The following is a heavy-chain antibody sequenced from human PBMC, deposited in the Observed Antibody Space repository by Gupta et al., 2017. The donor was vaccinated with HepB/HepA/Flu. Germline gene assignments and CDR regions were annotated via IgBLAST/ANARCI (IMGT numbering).Heavy chain of an antibody. Sequence: EVQLVESGGGLVQPGVSLRLSCAASGFTFSSSWMHWARQAPGKGLVWVSRINSDGSRTSVADSVKGRFTISRDKAKNTMYLQMNSLRDEETAVYDCGSGWYYFDYWGQGTMVTVSS. J-gene: IGHJ4*02. CDR1: GFTFSSSW. V-gene: IGHV3-74*01. CDR3: GSGWYYFDY. D-gene: IGHD6-19*01. CDR2: INSDGSRT.